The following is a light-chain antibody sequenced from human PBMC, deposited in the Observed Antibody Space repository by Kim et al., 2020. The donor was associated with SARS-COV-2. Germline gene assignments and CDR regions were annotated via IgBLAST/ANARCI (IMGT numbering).Light chain of an antibody. Sequence: SPLSASVRDRVIITCRDGQSNSMWLVWYQQKPGKAPKLLISKASSLQSGGPSRFSGSGSGTEFTLTISSLQPDDFATYYCQQYDNYFGQGTKLEI. CDR1: QSNSMW. V-gene: IGKV1-5*03. J-gene: IGKJ2*01. CDR3: QQYDNY. CDR2: KAS.